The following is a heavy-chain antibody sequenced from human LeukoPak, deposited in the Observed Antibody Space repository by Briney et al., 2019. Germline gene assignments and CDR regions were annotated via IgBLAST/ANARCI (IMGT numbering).Heavy chain of an antibody. V-gene: IGHV4-34*01. CDR1: GGSFSGYY. D-gene: IGHD6-6*01. J-gene: IGHJ4*02. CDR3: AREGSSSLMFDY. CDR2: INHSGST. Sequence: PSETLSLTCAVYGGSFSGYYWTWIPQPPGKGLEWIGEINHSGSTNYNPSLKSRVTISVDTSKNQFSLKLSSMTAADTAVYYCAREGSSSLMFDYWGQGTLVTVSS.